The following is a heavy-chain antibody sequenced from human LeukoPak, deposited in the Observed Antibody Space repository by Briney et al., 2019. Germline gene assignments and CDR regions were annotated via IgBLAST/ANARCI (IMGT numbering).Heavy chain of an antibody. J-gene: IGHJ4*02. Sequence: SETLSLTCTVSGGSISSYYWSWIRQPPGKGLEWIGYIYYSGSTNYNPSLKSRVTISVDTSKNQFSLKVNSVTAADTAVYYCARVRRYCSSSACSSYTPDYWGQGTLVTVSS. CDR2: IYYSGST. CDR1: GGSISSYY. D-gene: IGHD2-2*01. CDR3: ARVRRYCSSSACSSYTPDY. V-gene: IGHV4-59*01.